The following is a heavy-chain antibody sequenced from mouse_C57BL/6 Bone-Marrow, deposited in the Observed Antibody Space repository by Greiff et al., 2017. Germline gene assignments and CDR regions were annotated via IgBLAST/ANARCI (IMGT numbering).Heavy chain of an antibody. Sequence: EVQLQQPGAELVKPGASVKLSCKASGYTFTSYWMHWVKQRPGQGLEWIGWIDPENGDTEYASKFQGKATITADTSSNTAYLQLSSLTSEDTAVYYCTDYGSSYDYAMDYWGQGTSVTVSS. CDR3: TDYGSSYDYAMDY. CDR1: GYTFTSYW. J-gene: IGHJ4*01. D-gene: IGHD1-1*01. V-gene: IGHV14-4*01. CDR2: IDPENGDT.